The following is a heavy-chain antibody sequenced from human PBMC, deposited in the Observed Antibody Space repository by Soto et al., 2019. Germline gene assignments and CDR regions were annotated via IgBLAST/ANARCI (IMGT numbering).Heavy chain of an antibody. Sequence: EVQLVQSGAEVKKPGESLKISCKGSGYSFTSYWIGWVRQMPGKGLEWMGIIYPGDSDTRYSPSFQGQVTISADKSISTAYLQWSSLKASDTAMYYCARQDAYYDSSGPPFDLWGRGTLVTVSS. J-gene: IGHJ2*01. D-gene: IGHD3-22*01. CDR2: IYPGDSDT. CDR3: ARQDAYYDSSGPPFDL. V-gene: IGHV5-51*01. CDR1: GYSFTSYW.